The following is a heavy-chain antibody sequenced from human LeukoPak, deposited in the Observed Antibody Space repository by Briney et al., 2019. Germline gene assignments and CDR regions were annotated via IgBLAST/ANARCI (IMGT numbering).Heavy chain of an antibody. CDR2: ISSSSSYI. V-gene: IGHV3-21*05. D-gene: IGHD6-6*01. Sequence: GGSLRLSCAASGFTFSTYSMNWVRQAPGKGLEWVSYISSSSSYIYYADSVKGRFTISRDNAENSLYLQMNSLRAEDTAVYYCARDQESSSSFDYWGQGTLVTVSS. CDR1: GFTFSTYS. J-gene: IGHJ4*02. CDR3: ARDQESSSSFDY.